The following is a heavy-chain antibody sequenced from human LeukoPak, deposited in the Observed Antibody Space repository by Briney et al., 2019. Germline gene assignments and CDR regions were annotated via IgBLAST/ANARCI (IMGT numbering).Heavy chain of an antibody. CDR3: ARQYDYYHSTGYYPYFDN. CDR1: GGSISSGGYY. D-gene: IGHD3-22*01. J-gene: IGHJ4*02. V-gene: IGHV4-31*03. CDR2: IYYTGST. Sequence: SQTLSLTCTVSGGSISSGGYYWSWIRQHAGKGLEWIGYIYYTGSTYYNPSLKSRVTISVDTSKNQFSLKLRSVTAADSAVYYCARQYDYYHSTGYYPYFDNWGQGTLVTVSS.